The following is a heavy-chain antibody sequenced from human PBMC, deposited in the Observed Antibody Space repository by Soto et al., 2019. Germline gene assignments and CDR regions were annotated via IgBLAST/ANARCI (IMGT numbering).Heavy chain of an antibody. V-gene: IGHV3-30-3*01. J-gene: IGHJ4*02. Sequence: QVQLVESGGGVVQPGRSLRLSCAASGFTFSSYAMHWVRQAPGKGLEWVAVISYDGSNKYYADSVKGRFTISRDNSKNTRYLQMNSLRAEDTAVYYCARTRSWSGANHFDYWGQGTLVTVSS. D-gene: IGHD6-13*01. CDR2: ISYDGSNK. CDR1: GFTFSSYA. CDR3: ARTRSWSGANHFDY.